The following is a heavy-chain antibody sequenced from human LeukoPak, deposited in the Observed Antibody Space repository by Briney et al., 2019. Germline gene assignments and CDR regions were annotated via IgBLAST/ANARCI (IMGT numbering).Heavy chain of an antibody. D-gene: IGHD3-16*01. Sequence: SETLSLTCTVSGGSISSGSYYWSWIRQPAGKGLEWIGRIYTSGSTIYNPSLKSRVTISVDTSKNQFSLKLSSVTAADTAVYYCARGVGGVNDAFDMWGQGTMVTVSS. J-gene: IGHJ3*02. V-gene: IGHV4-61*02. CDR2: IYTSGST. CDR3: ARGVGGVNDAFDM. CDR1: GGSISSGSYY.